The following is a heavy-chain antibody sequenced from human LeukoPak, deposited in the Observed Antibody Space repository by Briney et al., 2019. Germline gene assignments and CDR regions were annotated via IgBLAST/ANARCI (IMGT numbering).Heavy chain of an antibody. D-gene: IGHD3-10*01. V-gene: IGHV4-59*12. CDR3: PREVRGVISYSFDY. Sequence: PSETLSLTCTVSGGSISSYYWSWIRQPPGKGLEWIGYIYYSGSTNYNPSLKSRVTISVDTSKNQFSLKLSSVTAADTAVYYCPREVRGVISYSFDYWGQGTLVTVSS. CDR2: IYYSGST. CDR1: GGSISSYY. J-gene: IGHJ4*02.